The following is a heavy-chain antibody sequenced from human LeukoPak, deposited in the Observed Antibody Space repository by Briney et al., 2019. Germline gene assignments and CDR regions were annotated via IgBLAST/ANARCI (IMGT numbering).Heavy chain of an antibody. Sequence: GGFLRLSCAASGFTFSSYSMNWVRQAPGKGLEWVSSISSSSSYIYYEDSVKGRFTISRDNAKNSLYLQMNSLRAEDTAVYYCARDRSYSQFDYWGRGTLVTVSS. CDR3: ARDRSYSQFDY. CDR2: ISSSSSYI. V-gene: IGHV3-21*01. J-gene: IGHJ4*02. CDR1: GFTFSSYS. D-gene: IGHD4-11*01.